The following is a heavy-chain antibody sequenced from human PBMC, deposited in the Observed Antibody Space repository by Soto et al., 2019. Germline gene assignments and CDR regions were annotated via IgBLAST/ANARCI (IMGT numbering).Heavy chain of an antibody. V-gene: IGHV1-69*01. D-gene: IGHD3-22*01. CDR2: LIVILGTT. Sequence: QVQLVQSGAEVRKPGSSVKVSCHSFGGSFSSYAFSWVRQAPGQGLEWMGGLIVILGTTNYAQKFKGRVTCTADESTSTAYMEVSSLESEDTAIYYCASGYYDSSGYSIDYWGQGTQVTVSS. J-gene: IGHJ4*02. CDR3: ASGYYDSSGYSIDY. CDR1: GGSFSSYA.